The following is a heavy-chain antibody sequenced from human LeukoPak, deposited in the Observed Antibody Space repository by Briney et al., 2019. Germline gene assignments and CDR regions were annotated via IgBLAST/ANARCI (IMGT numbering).Heavy chain of an antibody. V-gene: IGHV3-48*03. CDR2: ISSSGSTI. J-gene: IGHJ6*03. CDR1: GFTFSSYE. Sequence: GGSLRLSCAASGFTFSSYEMNWVRQAPGKGLEWVSYISSSGSTIYYADSVKGRFTISRDNAKNSLYLQMNSLRAEDTAVYYCARDPMVRGHHIYYYYYMDVWGKGTTVTISS. D-gene: IGHD3-10*01. CDR3: ARDPMVRGHHIYYYYYMDV.